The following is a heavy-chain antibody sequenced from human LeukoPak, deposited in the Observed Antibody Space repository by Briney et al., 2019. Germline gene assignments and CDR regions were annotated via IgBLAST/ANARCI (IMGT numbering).Heavy chain of an antibody. Sequence: KPSETLSLTCTVSGGAISSYYWSWIRQPPGMGLEWIGYIYYSGGTKYNPSLMSRVTISVDRAQNQFSLSLKSVTAADTAVYYCARDGLYDSSGYYMDSWGQGTLVIVSS. CDR2: IYYSGGT. V-gene: IGHV4-59*01. D-gene: IGHD3-22*01. CDR3: ARDGLYDSSGYYMDS. CDR1: GGAISSYY. J-gene: IGHJ4*02.